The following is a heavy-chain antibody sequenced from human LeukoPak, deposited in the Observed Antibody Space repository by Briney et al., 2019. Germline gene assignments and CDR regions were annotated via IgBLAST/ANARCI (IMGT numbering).Heavy chain of an antibody. CDR1: GFTFSDYY. Sequence: GGSLRLSCAASGFTFSDYYMSWIRQAPGKGLEWVSYISSRGSTIYYADSVKGRFTISRDNAKNSLYLQMNSLRAEDTAVYYCARAPSKYDFWSGYHYYYMDVWGKGTTVTVFS. J-gene: IGHJ6*03. CDR2: ISSRGSTI. V-gene: IGHV3-11*04. CDR3: ARAPSKYDFWSGYHYYYMDV. D-gene: IGHD3-3*01.